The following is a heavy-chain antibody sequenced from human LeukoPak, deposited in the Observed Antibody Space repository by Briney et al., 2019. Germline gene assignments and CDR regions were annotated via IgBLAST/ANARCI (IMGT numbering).Heavy chain of an antibody. CDR2: IWYDGSNK. J-gene: IGHJ4*02. D-gene: IGHD2-8*02. V-gene: IGHV3-33*06. CDR3: AKIPGCTGGVCYTFDY. CDR1: GFTFSSYG. Sequence: PGGSLRLSCAASGFTFSSYGMHWVRQAPGKGLEWVAVIWYDGSNKYYADSVKGRFTISRDNSKNTLYLQMNSLRAEDTAVYYCAKIPGCTGGVCYTFDYWGQGTLVTVSS.